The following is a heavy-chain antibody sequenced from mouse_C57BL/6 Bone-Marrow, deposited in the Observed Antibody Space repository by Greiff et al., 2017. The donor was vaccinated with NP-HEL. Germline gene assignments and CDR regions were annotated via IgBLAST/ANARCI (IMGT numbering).Heavy chain of an antibody. CDR1: GFTFSDYY. V-gene: IGHV5-16*01. Sequence: EVNVVESEGGLVQPGSSMKLSCTASGFTFSDYYMAWVRQVPEKGLEWVANINYDGSSTYYRDSLKSRFIISRDNAKNILYLQMSSLKSEDTATYYCARDRKGWPWYFDVWGTGTTVTVSS. J-gene: IGHJ1*03. D-gene: IGHD2-3*01. CDR2: INYDGSST. CDR3: ARDRKGWPWYFDV.